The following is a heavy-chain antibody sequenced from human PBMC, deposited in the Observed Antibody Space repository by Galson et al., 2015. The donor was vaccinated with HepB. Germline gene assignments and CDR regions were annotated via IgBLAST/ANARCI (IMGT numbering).Heavy chain of an antibody. CDR2: IDPSDSYT. Sequence: QSGAEVKKPGESLKISCEGSGYSFSMFWIGWVRQMPGKGLEWMGRIDPSDSYTNYSPSFQGHVTISADKSISTAYLQWSSLKASDTAMYYCARGVRGSRYCWFDAWGQGSVVSVSS. CDR1: GYSFSMFW. J-gene: IGHJ5*02. V-gene: IGHV5-10-1*01. CDR3: ARGVRGSRYCWFDA. D-gene: IGHD2-15*01.